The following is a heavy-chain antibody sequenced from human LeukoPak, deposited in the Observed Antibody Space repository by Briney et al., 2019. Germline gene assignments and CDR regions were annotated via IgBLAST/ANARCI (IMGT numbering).Heavy chain of an antibody. D-gene: IGHD4-17*01. CDR1: GFTFSSYW. J-gene: IGHJ4*02. Sequence: GGSLRLSCAASGFTFSSYWMSWVRQAPGKGLEWVANIKEEGSEKYYADSVKGRFTISRDNAKNSLYLQMNSLRAEDTAVYYCAGVSAVNFDYWGQGTLVTVSS. CDR3: AGVSAVNFDY. V-gene: IGHV3-7*04. CDR2: IKEEGSEK.